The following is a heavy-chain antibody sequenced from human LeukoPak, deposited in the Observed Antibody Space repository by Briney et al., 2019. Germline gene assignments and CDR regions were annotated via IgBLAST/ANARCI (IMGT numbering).Heavy chain of an antibody. CDR2: INEDGSEK. J-gene: IGHJ4*02. V-gene: IGHV3-7*03. CDR3: ARDRYGSGSL. CDR1: GFTFSGYW. Sequence: GGSLRLSCATAGFTFSGYWMTWARQAPGKGLEWVANINEDGSEKYYVDSVKGRFTISRDNAKSSLYLQMNSLRAEDTAVYYCARDRYGSGSLWGQGTLVTVSS. D-gene: IGHD3-10*01.